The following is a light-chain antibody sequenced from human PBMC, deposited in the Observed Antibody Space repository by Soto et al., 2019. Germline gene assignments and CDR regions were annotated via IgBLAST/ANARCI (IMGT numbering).Light chain of an antibody. CDR2: KAS. Sequence: DIQMTQSPSTLSASVGDRFTITCRASQTISSWLAWYQQKPGKVPNLLIYKASTLESGVPSRFSGFASGTEFTLTINSLQPDDFATYYCQQYKSFSLTFGGGTKVDI. CDR3: QQYKSFSLT. V-gene: IGKV1-5*03. CDR1: QTISSW. J-gene: IGKJ4*01.